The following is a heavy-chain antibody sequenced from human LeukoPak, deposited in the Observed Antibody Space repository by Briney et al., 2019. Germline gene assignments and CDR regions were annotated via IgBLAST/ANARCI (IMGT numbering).Heavy chain of an antibody. J-gene: IGHJ4*02. Sequence: GASVKVSCKASGYTFTSYAMHWVRQAPGQRLEWMGWINAGNGNTKYSQKFQGRVTITRDTSASTAYMELSSLRSEDTAVYYCARDLLSFDGSGTPGRYWGQGTLVTVSS. D-gene: IGHD3-10*01. CDR3: ARDLLSFDGSGTPGRY. CDR2: INAGNGNT. CDR1: GYTFTSYA. V-gene: IGHV1-3*01.